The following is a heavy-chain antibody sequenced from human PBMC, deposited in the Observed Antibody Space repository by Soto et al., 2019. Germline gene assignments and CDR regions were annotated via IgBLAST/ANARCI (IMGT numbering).Heavy chain of an antibody. CDR3: ARDRLELHSAWFDP. Sequence: WASVKVSCKASGGTFSSYAISWVRQAPGQGLEWMGGIIPIFGTANYAQKFQGRVTITADESTSTAYMELSSLRSEDTAVYYCARDRLELHSAWFDPWGQGTLVTVSS. CDR1: GGTFSSYA. V-gene: IGHV1-69*13. J-gene: IGHJ5*02. CDR2: IIPIFGTA. D-gene: IGHD1-7*01.